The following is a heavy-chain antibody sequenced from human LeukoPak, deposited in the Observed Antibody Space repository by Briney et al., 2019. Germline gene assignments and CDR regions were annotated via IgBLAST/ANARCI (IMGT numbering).Heavy chain of an antibody. D-gene: IGHD6-19*01. V-gene: IGHV4-59*01. Sequence: SETLSLTCTASGGSISSYYWSWIRQPPGKGLEWIGYIYYSGSTNYNPSLKSRVTISVDTSKNQFSLKLSSVTAADTAVYYCARGIAVAGLDYWGQGTLVTVSS. J-gene: IGHJ4*02. CDR2: IYYSGST. CDR1: GGSISSYY. CDR3: ARGIAVAGLDY.